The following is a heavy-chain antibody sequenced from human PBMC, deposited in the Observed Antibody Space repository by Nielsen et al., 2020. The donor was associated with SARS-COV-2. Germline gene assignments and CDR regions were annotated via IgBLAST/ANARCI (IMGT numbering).Heavy chain of an antibody. Sequence: SETLSLTCTVSGGSISSYYWSWIRQPPGKGLEWIGYIYYSGSTNYNPSLKSRVTISVDTSKNQFSLKLSSVTAADTAVYYCARDGTPSYYYYYYGMDVWGQGTTVTVSS. CDR1: GGSISSYY. CDR2: IYYSGST. CDR3: ARDGTPSYYYYYYGMDV. J-gene: IGHJ6*02. D-gene: IGHD1-26*01. V-gene: IGHV4-59*01.